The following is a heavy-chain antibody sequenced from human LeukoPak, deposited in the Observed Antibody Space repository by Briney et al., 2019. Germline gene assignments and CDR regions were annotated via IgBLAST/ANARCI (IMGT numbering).Heavy chain of an antibody. V-gene: IGHV4-30-2*01. D-gene: IGHD2-2*01. Sequence: SETLSLTCTVSGGSISSGGYYWSCIRQPPGKGLECIGYIYHSGSTYYNPSLKSRVTISVDRSKHQFSLKLSSVTAADTAVYYCARAEGSTSCLFDPWGQGTLVTVSS. CDR3: ARAEGSTSCLFDP. CDR1: GGSISSGGYY. J-gene: IGHJ5*02. CDR2: IYHSGST.